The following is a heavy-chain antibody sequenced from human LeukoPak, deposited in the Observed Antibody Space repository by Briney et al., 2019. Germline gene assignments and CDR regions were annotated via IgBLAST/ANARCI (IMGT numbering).Heavy chain of an antibody. CDR1: GYTFSGYY. V-gene: IGHV1-2*02. J-gene: IGHJ4*02. CDR2: INPKSGGA. CDR3: ARGRGVAVTGTIDY. Sequence: ASVKVSCKASGYTFSGYYMHWVPQAPGHGLEWMGWINPKSGGAKYAQKFQGRVTMTGDTATGTAYMELSGLTSDDTAVYYCARGRGVAVTGTIDYWSQVSLVPVSS. D-gene: IGHD6-19*01.